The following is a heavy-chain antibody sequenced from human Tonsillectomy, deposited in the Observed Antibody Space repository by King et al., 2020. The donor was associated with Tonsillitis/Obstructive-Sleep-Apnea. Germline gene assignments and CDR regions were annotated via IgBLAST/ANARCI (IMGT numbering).Heavy chain of an antibody. CDR3: AREGRYYYDSSGYYQYYFDY. J-gene: IGHJ4*02. V-gene: IGHV4-31*03. Sequence: QLQESGPGLVKPSQTLSLTCTVSGGSISSGGYYWSWIRPHPGKGLEWLGYIYYSGSTYYNPSLQSRVTISVDTSKNQFSLKLSSVTAADTAVYYCAREGRYYYDSSGYYQYYFDYWGQGTLVTVSS. D-gene: IGHD3-22*01. CDR2: IYYSGST. CDR1: GGSISSGGYY.